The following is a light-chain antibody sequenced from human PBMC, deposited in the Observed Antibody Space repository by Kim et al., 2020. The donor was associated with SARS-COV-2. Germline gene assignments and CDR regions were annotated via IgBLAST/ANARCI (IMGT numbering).Light chain of an antibody. CDR2: TNN. CDR3: AAWDDSLNGVV. V-gene: IGLV1-47*01. Sequence: ELTQPPSASGTPGQRVTISCSGSSSNIGSNYVYWYQQLPGTAPKVLIYTNNQRPSGVPDRFSGSKSGTSASLAISGLRSEDEADYYCAAWDDSLNGVVFGGGTKLTVL. CDR1: SSNIGSNY. J-gene: IGLJ2*01.